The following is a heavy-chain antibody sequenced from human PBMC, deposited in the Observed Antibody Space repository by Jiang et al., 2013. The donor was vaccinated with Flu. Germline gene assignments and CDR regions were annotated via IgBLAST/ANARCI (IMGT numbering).Heavy chain of an antibody. V-gene: IGHV7-4-1*02. J-gene: IGHJ6*02. D-gene: IGHD3-22*01. CDR3: AREGYYFDTTGSPRSHGLGV. CDR1: GYSFTNYA. CDR2: INTGTGDP. Sequence: QSGSELKKPGASVKVSCKASGYSFTNYALTWVRQAPGQGLQWMGWINTGTGDPTYAQAFTGRFVFSSDTSVSTAYLHISGLKPEDTAVYYCAREGYYFDTTGSPRSHGLGVWGQGTAVTVSS.